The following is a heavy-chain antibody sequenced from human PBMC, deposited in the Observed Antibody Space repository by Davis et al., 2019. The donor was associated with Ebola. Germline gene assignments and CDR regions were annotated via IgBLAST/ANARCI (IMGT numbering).Heavy chain of an antibody. CDR3: ARVSGEQWLVHHFDY. Sequence: ASVKVSCKASGYTFTSYGISWVRQAPGQGLEWMGWISAYNGNTNYAQKLQGRVTMTTDTSTSTAYMELRSLRSEDTAVYYCARVSGEQWLVHHFDYWGQGTLVTVSS. CDR2: ISAYNGNT. V-gene: IGHV1-18*01. D-gene: IGHD6-19*01. J-gene: IGHJ4*02. CDR1: GYTFTSYG.